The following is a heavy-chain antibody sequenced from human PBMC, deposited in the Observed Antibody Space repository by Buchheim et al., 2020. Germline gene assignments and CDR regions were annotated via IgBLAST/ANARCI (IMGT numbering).Heavy chain of an antibody. Sequence: QVQLKESGPGLVKPSETLSLTCTVSGGSISSYYWSWIRQPPGKGLEWIGYIYYSGTTNYNPSLKSRVTISVDTSKNQFSLKLSSVTAADTAVYYCARATAYYYGPFDYWGQGTL. CDR2: IYYSGTT. CDR1: GGSISSYY. CDR3: ARATAYYYGPFDY. J-gene: IGHJ4*02. V-gene: IGHV4-59*12. D-gene: IGHD3-10*01.